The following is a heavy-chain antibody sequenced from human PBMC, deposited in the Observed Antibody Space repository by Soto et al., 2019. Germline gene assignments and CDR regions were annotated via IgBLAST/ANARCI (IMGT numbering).Heavy chain of an antibody. J-gene: IGHJ6*02. CDR3: ARGQTRGRYCSSTSCFAYYYGMDV. Sequence: SETLSLTCAVYGGSFSGYYWSWIRQPPGKGLEWIGEINHSGSTNYNPSLKSRVTISVDTSKNQFSLKLSSVTAADTAVYYCARGQTRGRYCSSTSCFAYYYGMDVWGQGTTVTVSS. V-gene: IGHV4-34*01. D-gene: IGHD2-2*01. CDR2: INHSGST. CDR1: GGSFSGYY.